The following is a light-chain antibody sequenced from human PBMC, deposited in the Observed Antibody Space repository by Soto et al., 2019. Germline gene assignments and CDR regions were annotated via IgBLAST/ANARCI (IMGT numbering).Light chain of an antibody. CDR2: AAS. V-gene: IGKV1-27*01. CDR3: QKYNSAPFT. CDR1: QGISNY. Sequence: DIQMTQSPSSLSAFVGAGVAITCRASQGISNYLAWYQQKPGKVPKLLIYAASTLHSGVPSRFSGSGSGPDFTLTISSLQPEDVATYYCQKYNSAPFTFGPGTKVDIK. J-gene: IGKJ3*01.